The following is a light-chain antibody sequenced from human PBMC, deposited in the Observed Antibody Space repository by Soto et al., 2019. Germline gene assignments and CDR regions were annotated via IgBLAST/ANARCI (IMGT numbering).Light chain of an antibody. J-gene: IGLJ2*01. V-gene: IGLV2-14*01. CDR2: EVS. CDR1: SSDVGGYNY. CDR3: CSYTSSNTRDVV. Sequence: QSVLTQPASVSGSPGQSITISCTGTSSDVGGYNYVSWYQQHPGKAPKLMIYEVSNRPSGVSNRFSGSKSGNTASLTISGLKAEDEADYYCCSYTSSNTRDVVFGGGTKLTVL.